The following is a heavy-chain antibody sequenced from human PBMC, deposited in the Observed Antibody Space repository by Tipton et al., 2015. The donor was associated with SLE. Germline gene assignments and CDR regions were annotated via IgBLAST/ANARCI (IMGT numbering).Heavy chain of an antibody. J-gene: IGHJ4*02. V-gene: IGHV4-34*01. CDR2: INHSGST. CDR3: ARALGDR. Sequence: TLSLTCGVYGGSFSGYYWSWIRQPPGKGLEWIGEINHSGSTNYNPSLKSRVTISVDTSKTQFSLRLSSVTAADTAVYYCARALGDRWGQGTLVTVSS. CDR1: GGSFSGYY. D-gene: IGHD3-16*01.